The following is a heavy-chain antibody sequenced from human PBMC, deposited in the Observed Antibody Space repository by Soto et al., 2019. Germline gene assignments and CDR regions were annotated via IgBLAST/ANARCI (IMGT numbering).Heavy chain of an antibody. CDR3: ARDGGFGELKY. Sequence: QVQLVQSGAELKMPGSSVKVSCKASGDTFSGYPINWVRQAPGEGLEWMGRIIPVFGTTNDAQRFEGRVTFTAAESTNTAYMELRGLLSEDTAVYYCARDGGFGELKYWGPGTLVTVSS. J-gene: IGHJ4*02. CDR1: GDTFSGYP. CDR2: IIPVFGTT. D-gene: IGHD3-10*01. V-gene: IGHV1-69*18.